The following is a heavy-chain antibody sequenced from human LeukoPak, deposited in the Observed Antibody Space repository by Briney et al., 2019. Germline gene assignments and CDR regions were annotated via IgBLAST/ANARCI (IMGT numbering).Heavy chain of an antibody. V-gene: IGHV1-24*01. D-gene: IGHD2-2*02. CDR2: LDPEDGET. Sequence: ALVKVSCKVSGYTLTELSMHWVRQAPGKGLEWMGGLDPEDGETIYAQKFQGRVTMTEDTSTDTAYMELSSLRSEDTAVYYCATSGRYQLLYRGYFDYWGQGTLVTVSS. J-gene: IGHJ4*02. CDR1: GYTLTELS. CDR3: ATSGRYQLLYRGYFDY.